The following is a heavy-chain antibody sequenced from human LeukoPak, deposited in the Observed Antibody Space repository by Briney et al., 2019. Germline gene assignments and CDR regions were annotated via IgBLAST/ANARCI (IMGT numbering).Heavy chain of an antibody. J-gene: IGHJ4*02. CDR3: ARERRCSSTSWPFDY. CDR1: GFTFSSYS. Sequence: GGSLRLSCAASGFTFSSYSMNWVRQAPGKGLEWVSSISSSSSYIYYADSVKGRFTISRDNAKNSLYLQMNSLRAEDTAVYYCARERRCSSTSWPFDYWGQGTLVTVSS. V-gene: IGHV3-21*01. D-gene: IGHD2-2*01. CDR2: ISSSSSYI.